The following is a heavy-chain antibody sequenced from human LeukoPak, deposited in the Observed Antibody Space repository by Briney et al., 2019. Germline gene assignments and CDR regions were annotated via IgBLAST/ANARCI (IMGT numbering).Heavy chain of an antibody. CDR3: TTDPGDYADY. V-gene: IGHV3-15*05. CDR2: TKSTTDGGTI. J-gene: IGHJ4*02. CDR1: GITFINAW. D-gene: IGHD4-17*01. Sequence: PGGSLRLSCSTSGITFINAWMSWVRQAPGKGLEWVGRTKSTTDGGTIDYAAPVKGRFTISRDDSKNTLYLQMNSLQTEDTAVYYCTTDPGDYADYWGQGTLVTVSS.